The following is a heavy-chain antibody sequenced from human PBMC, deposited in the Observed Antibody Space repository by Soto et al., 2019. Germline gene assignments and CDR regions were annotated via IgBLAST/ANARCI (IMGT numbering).Heavy chain of an antibody. CDR2: ISAYNGNT. Sequence: ASVKVSCKASGYTFTSYGISWVRQAPGQGLEWMGWISAYNGNTNYAQKLQGRVTMTTDTSTSTAYMELRSLRSDDTAVYYCARDKKKYSSGWWAFDIWGQGTMVTV. J-gene: IGHJ3*02. V-gene: IGHV1-18*01. CDR3: ARDKKKYSSGWWAFDI. D-gene: IGHD6-19*01. CDR1: GYTFTSYG.